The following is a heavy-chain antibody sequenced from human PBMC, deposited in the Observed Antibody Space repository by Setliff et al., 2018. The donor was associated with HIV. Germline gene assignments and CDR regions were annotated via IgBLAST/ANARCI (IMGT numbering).Heavy chain of an antibody. V-gene: IGHV1-18*01. D-gene: IGHD3-22*01. Sequence: ASVKVSCKASGYRFNTYGISWVRQAPGQGLEWMGWISPYNGDTRSAQSLQGRVTLTTDTSTNTAYMEMRTLRSDDTAVYYCVRGVTRDISGYYRDEYFQHWGQGTPVTSPQ. CDR3: VRGVTRDISGYYRDEYFQH. CDR1: GYRFNTYG. CDR2: ISPYNGDT. J-gene: IGHJ1*01.